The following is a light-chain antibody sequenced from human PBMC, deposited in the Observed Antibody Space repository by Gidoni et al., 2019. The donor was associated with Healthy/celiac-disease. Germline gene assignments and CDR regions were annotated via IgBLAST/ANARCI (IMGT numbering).Light chain of an antibody. V-gene: IGLV5-45*02. J-gene: IGLJ3*02. CDR2: YKSDSDK. CDR3: MIWNSSAWV. CDR1: SRINVGTYR. Sequence: QAVLTPPSPLPASPGASASLTCTLRSRINVGTYRIYWYQQKPGSPPQYLLRYKSDSDKQQGSGVPSRFSGSKDASANAGILLISGLQSEDEADYYCMIWNSSAWVFGGGTKLTVL.